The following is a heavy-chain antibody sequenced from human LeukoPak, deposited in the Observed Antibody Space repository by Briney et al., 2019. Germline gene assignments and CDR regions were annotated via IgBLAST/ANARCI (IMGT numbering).Heavy chain of an antibody. CDR1: GFTFSSYA. V-gene: IGHV3-23*01. Sequence: GGSLRLSYAASGFTFSSYAMGWVRQAPGKGLEWVSTISGSGGSTYYADSVKGRFTISRDNSKNTLYLQMNSLRAEDTAVYYCAKDKSVRYSGSFTYGDYFDYWGQGTLVTVSS. D-gene: IGHD1-26*01. J-gene: IGHJ4*02. CDR2: ISGSGGST. CDR3: AKDKSVRYSGSFTYGDYFDY.